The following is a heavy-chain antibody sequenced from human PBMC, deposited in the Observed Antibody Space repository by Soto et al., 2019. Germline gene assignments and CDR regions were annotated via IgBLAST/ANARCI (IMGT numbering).Heavy chain of an antibody. D-gene: IGHD2-15*01. CDR1: GGSISSYY. J-gene: IGHJ5*02. CDR3: ARHGGYCSGGSCYRSAHPWFDP. Sequence: QVQLQESGPGLVKPSENLSLTCTVSGGSISSYYWSWIRQPPGKGLEWIGYIYYSGSTNYNPSLKSRVTISVDTSKNQFSLKLSSVTAADTAVYYCARHGGYCSGGSCYRSAHPWFDPWGQGTLVTVSS. V-gene: IGHV4-59*08. CDR2: IYYSGST.